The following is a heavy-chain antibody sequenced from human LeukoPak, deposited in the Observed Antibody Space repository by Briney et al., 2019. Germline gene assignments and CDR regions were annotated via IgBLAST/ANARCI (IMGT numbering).Heavy chain of an antibody. CDR2: ISSSGGGI. J-gene: IGHJ4*02. CDR1: GFTLSDYY. Sequence: GGSLRLSCAASGFTLSDYYMSWIRQAPGKGLEWVSYISSSGGGIFHADSVKGRFTISRDNAKNSLSLQMDSLRAEDTAVYYCASALVGANSFDSWGQGTLVTVSS. D-gene: IGHD1-26*01. CDR3: ASALVGANSFDS. V-gene: IGHV3-11*01.